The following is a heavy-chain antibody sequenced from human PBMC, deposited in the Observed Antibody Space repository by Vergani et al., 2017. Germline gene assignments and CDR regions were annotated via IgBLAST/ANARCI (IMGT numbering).Heavy chain of an antibody. V-gene: IGHV4-59*01. D-gene: IGHD3-3*01. CDR2: IYYSGST. Sequence: QVQLQESGPGLVKPSETLSLICSVSGVSSNSYYWNWIRQSPGKGLEWIGYIYYSGSTNYNPSLRGRVSISVDTSKHQFSLRLSSVTAADTAMYYCARGGYHVVLGGYYTATHGFDIWGQGTLVTVSA. CDR3: ARGGYHVVLGGYYTATHGFDI. J-gene: IGHJ3*02. CDR1: GVSSNSYY.